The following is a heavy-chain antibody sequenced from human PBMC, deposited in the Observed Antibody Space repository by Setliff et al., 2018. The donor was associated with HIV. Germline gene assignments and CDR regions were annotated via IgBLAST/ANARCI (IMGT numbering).Heavy chain of an antibody. V-gene: IGHV4-61*02. Sequence: PSETLSLTCNVSGGSISSVNYYWNWIRQPAGKGLEWIGRIYASGSPTYNSSLESRVTISVDTSKNHFSLRLNSVTAADPAVYFCARAPRYYRGWYIPEYFDNWGEGTLVTVSS. CDR3: ARAPRYYRGWYIPEYFDN. J-gene: IGHJ4*02. CDR2: IYASGSP. CDR1: GGSISSVNYY. D-gene: IGHD6-19*01.